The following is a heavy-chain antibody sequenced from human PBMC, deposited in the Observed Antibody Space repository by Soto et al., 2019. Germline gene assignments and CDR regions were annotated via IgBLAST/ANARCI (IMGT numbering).Heavy chain of an antibody. CDR2: IIPIFGTA. V-gene: IGHV1-69*01. J-gene: IGHJ4*02. CDR3: ARRGHSVSFYFDY. CDR1: GGTFSSYA. D-gene: IGHD1-26*01. Sequence: QVQLVQSGAEVKKPGSSVKVSCKASGGTFSSYAISWVRQAPGQGLEWMGGIIPIFGTANYAQKFQGRVTITADESTSIAYMELSIMRSEDTAVYYCARRGHSVSFYFDYWGQGTLVTVSS.